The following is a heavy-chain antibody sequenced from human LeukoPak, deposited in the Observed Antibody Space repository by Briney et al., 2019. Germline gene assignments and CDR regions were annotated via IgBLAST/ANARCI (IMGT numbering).Heavy chain of an antibody. D-gene: IGHD6-13*01. J-gene: IGHJ4*02. CDR3: ATDLLRSSSWYYFDY. Sequence: ASVKVSCKVSGYTLTELSMHWVRQAPGKGLEWMGGFDPEDGETIYAQKFQGRVTMTEDTPTDTAYMELSSLRSEDTAVYYCATDLLRSSSWYYFDYWGQGTLVTVSS. CDR2: FDPEDGET. CDR1: GYTLTELS. V-gene: IGHV1-24*01.